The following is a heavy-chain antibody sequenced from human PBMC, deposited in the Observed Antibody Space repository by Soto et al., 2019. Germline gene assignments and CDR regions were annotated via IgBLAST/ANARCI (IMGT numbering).Heavy chain of an antibody. V-gene: IGHV4-34*01. Sequence: AETLSLTCAVYGGSFSGYYWSWIRQPPGKGLEWIGEINHSGSTNYNPSLKSRVTISVDTSKNQFSLKLSSVTAADTAVYYCARSLGWTNGVCYTHLGYFDYWGQGTLVTVSS. CDR2: INHSGST. CDR1: GGSFSGYY. D-gene: IGHD2-8*01. J-gene: IGHJ4*02. CDR3: ARSLGWTNGVCYTHLGYFDY.